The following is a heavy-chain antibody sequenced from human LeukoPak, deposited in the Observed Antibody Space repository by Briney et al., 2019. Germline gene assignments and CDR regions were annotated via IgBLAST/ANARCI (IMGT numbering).Heavy chain of an antibody. Sequence: SETLSLTCTVSGGSIRGYYWSWIRQPAGKRLEWIGRIFISGSTNYNPSLKSRVTMSVDMFKNQFSLKVSSVSAADTAVYYCARDGYGGSVWGQGILVTVSS. J-gene: IGHJ4*02. CDR1: GGSIRGYY. CDR3: ARDGYGGSV. V-gene: IGHV4-4*07. D-gene: IGHD2-15*01. CDR2: IFISGST.